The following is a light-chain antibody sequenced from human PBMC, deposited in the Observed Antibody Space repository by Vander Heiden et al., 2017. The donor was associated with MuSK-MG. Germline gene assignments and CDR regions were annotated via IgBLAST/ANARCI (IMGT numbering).Light chain of an antibody. J-gene: IGKJ5*01. V-gene: IGKV3-11*01. CDR2: EAS. Sequence: EIVLTHSPATMSLSPGQRATLSSRASPSVSSDLGWYQQKPGQAPRLLIYEASNRATGIPARFSGSGSGTDFTLTISSLEPEDFAVYYCQQRSNSITFGQGTRLEIK. CDR3: QQRSNSIT. CDR1: PSVSSD.